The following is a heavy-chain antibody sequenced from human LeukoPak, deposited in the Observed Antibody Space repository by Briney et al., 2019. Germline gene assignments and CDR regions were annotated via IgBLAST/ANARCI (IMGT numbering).Heavy chain of an antibody. Sequence: GGSLRLSCAASGFTFSSYSMNWVRQAPGKGLEWVSSISRSSAYIYYADSVKGRFTISRDNAKNSLYLQMNSLRADDTAIYYCARGPPMYSYGSSAYHYDYFEYWGQGTLVTVSP. CDR1: GFTFSSYS. V-gene: IGHV3-21*01. D-gene: IGHD3-22*01. CDR3: ARGPPMYSYGSSAYHYDYFEY. CDR2: ISRSSAYI. J-gene: IGHJ4*02.